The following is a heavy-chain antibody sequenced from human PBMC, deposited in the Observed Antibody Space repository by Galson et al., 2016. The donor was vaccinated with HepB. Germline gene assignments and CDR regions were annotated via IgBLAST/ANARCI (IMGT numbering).Heavy chain of an antibody. CDR3: ARDQYYGSRWFDP. V-gene: IGHV3-11*01. J-gene: IGHJ5*02. D-gene: IGHD3-10*01. CDR1: GFTFSDYY. Sequence: SLRLSCAASGFTFSDYYMSWIRQAPGKGLEWVSYISSSDNTIYYADSVKGRFTISRDNAKNSLYLQLNSLRAEDTAVDYCARDQYYGSRWFDPWGQGTLVTVAS. CDR2: ISSSDNTI.